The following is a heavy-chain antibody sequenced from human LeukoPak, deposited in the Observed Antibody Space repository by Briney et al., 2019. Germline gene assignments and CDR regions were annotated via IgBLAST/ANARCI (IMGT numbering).Heavy chain of an antibody. CDR2: ISSSGSTI. J-gene: IGHJ4*02. Sequence: GGSLRLSCAASGFTFSDYYMSWIRQAPGKGLEWVSYISSSGSTIYYADSVKGRFTISRDNAKNSLYLQMNSLRAEDTAVYYCASPTIAVASNHVDYWGQRTLVTVSS. D-gene: IGHD6-19*01. CDR1: GFTFSDYY. V-gene: IGHV3-11*04. CDR3: ASPTIAVASNHVDY.